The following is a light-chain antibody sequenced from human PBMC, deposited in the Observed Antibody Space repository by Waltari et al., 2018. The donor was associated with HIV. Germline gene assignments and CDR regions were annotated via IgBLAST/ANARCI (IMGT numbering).Light chain of an antibody. J-gene: IGLJ1*01. CDR1: SSDLGSYNL. CDR2: EGN. V-gene: IGLV2-23*01. CDR3: CSYSGSYTSYV. Sequence: QSALTPPASVSGSPGHSITISCTGTSSDLGSYNLVSWYLQHPGKAPKLMIYEGNKRPSGVSNRFSGSKSGNTASLTISGLQAEDEADYYCCSYSGSYTSYVFGAGTKVTVL.